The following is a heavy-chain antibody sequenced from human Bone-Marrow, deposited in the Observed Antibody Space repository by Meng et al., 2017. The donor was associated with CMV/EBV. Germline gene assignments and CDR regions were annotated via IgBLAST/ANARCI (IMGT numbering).Heavy chain of an antibody. D-gene: IGHD1-26*01. V-gene: IGHV4-59*01. CDR3: ARVSGWGFDP. J-gene: IGHJ5*02. Sequence: SEPLCLTCTVSGGSISSYFWNWIRQPPGKGLEWIGYIYYSGSTNYNPSLKSRVTISVDTSKNQFSLKLSSVTAADTDVYYCARVSGWGFDPWGQGTLVTVS. CDR2: IYYSGST. CDR1: GGSISSYF.